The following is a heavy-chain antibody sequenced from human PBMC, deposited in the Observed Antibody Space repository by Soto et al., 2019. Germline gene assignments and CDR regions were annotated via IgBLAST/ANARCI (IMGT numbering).Heavy chain of an antibody. CDR3: ARGFFEWLGWRAAPFCMDV. Sequence: QVQLQQWGAGLLKPSETLSLTCAVYGGSFSGYYWSWIRQPPGKGLEWIGEINHSGSTNYNPSLKSRVTISVDTSKNQFSLQLSSVTAADTAVYYCARGFFEWLGWRAAPFCMDVWGQGTTVTVSS. D-gene: IGHD3-3*01. CDR2: INHSGST. J-gene: IGHJ6*02. CDR1: GGSFSGYY. V-gene: IGHV4-34*01.